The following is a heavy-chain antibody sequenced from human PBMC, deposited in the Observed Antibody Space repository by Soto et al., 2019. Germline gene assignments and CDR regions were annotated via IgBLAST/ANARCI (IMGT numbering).Heavy chain of an antibody. CDR1: GYTFTSYG. D-gene: IGHD2-15*01. V-gene: IGHV1-18*01. CDR3: ARERWTRTGPQNFFDY. J-gene: IGHJ4*02. Sequence: QVPLVQSEGEVRQPGASVKVSCRASGYTFTSYGIIWVRQAPGQGLEWMGYISPSSGVTRYAQNLQGRVTLTTDTSTTTAYMELRSLSSDDTAVYYCARERWTRTGPQNFFDYWGLGALLTVSS. CDR2: ISPSSGVT.